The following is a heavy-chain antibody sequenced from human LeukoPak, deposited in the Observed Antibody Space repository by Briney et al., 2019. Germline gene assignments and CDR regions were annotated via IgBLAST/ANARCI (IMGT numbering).Heavy chain of an antibody. Sequence: GGSLRLSCAASGFTFSSYWMIWVRQAPGKGLEWVATIKPDGSEKYYVDSVKGRFTISRDNAKNSLYLQMNSLRAEDTAVYYCTREGCGATSCYTNDYWGQGTLVTVSS. CDR2: IKPDGSEK. V-gene: IGHV3-7*01. J-gene: IGHJ4*02. CDR1: GFTFSSYW. CDR3: TREGCGATSCYTNDY. D-gene: IGHD2-2*02.